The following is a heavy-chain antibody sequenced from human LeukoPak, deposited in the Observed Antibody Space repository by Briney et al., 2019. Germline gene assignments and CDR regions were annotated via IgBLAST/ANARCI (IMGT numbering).Heavy chain of an antibody. CDR2: IYHSGST. Sequence: PSETLSLTCAVSGYSISSGYYWGWIRQPPGKGLEWIGSIYHSGSTYYNPSLKSRVTISVDTSKNQFSLKLSSVTAAATAVYYCAREGYCSGGSCYSEIDYWGQGTLVTVSS. CDR3: AREGYCSGGSCYSEIDY. CDR1: GYSISSGYY. D-gene: IGHD2-15*01. J-gene: IGHJ4*02. V-gene: IGHV4-38-2*02.